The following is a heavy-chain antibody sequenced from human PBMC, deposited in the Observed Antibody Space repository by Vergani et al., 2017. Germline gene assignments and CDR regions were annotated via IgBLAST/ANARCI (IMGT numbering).Heavy chain of an antibody. CDR2: ISGSSSYV. V-gene: IGHV3-21*02. J-gene: IGHJ4*02. CDR1: GFSFSSYS. Sequence: EVQLVESGGGLVKPGGSLRLSCAASGFSFSSYSMNWVRQAPGKGLEWVASISGSSSYVFYRDSVEGRFTITRDNAKKSVYLQMNSLRAEDTAVYYCARVDSSPSFDYWGQGTLVTVSS. CDR3: ARVDSSPSFDY. D-gene: IGHD3-22*01.